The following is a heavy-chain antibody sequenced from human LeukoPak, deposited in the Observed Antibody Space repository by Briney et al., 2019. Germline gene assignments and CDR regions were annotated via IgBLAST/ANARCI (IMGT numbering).Heavy chain of an antibody. J-gene: IGHJ4*02. CDR2: IRYDGSNK. V-gene: IGHV3-30*02. Sequence: GGSLRLSCAASGFTFSSYGMHCVRQAPGKGLEWVAFIRYDGSNKYYADSVKGRFTISRDNSKNTLYLQMNSLRPEDTAVYYCAKDSKRWKTYYYEAGSYYFDYWGQGTRVTVSS. D-gene: IGHD3-10*01. CDR1: GFTFSSYG. CDR3: AKDSKRWKTYYYEAGSYYFDY.